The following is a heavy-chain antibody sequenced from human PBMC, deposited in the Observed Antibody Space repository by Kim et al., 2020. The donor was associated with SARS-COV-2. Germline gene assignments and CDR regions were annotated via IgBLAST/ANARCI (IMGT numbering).Heavy chain of an antibody. Sequence: ASVKVSCKASGYTFDDYAFHWVRQAPGQRLEWMGWIDADNGNTKYSQKFQGRVTITRDTSATTAYMELSSLRSEDTAVYYCVRNEDYWGQGTLVTVSS. J-gene: IGHJ4*02. CDR1: GYTFDDYA. CDR2: IDADNGNT. V-gene: IGHV1-3*01. CDR3: VRNEDY.